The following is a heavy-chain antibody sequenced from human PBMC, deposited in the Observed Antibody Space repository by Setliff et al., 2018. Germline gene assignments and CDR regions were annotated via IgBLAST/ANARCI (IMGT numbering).Heavy chain of an antibody. CDR3: AREGYCSGGSSHRCVYYGMDV. CDR1: GYTFTSYY. CDR2: INPGGGST. J-gene: IGHJ6*02. V-gene: IGHV1-46*01. D-gene: IGHD2-15*01. Sequence: ASVKVSCKASGYTFTSYYMHWVRQAPGQGLEWMGIINPGGGSTSYAQKFQGRVTMTRDTSTSTVYMELSSLRSEDTAVYYCAREGYCSGGSSHRCVYYGMDVWGQGTTVTVSS.